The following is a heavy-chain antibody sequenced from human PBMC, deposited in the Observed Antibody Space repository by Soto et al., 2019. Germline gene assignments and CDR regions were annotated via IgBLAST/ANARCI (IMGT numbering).Heavy chain of an antibody. J-gene: IGHJ4*02. D-gene: IGHD1-26*01. CDR3: AKRTSGSDDYFDY. CDR1: GFTFSRYA. V-gene: IGHV3-23*01. Sequence: EVQLLESGGGLVQPGGSLRLSCAASGFTFSRYAMSWVRQAPGKGRERVSVISGSGGSTNYADSVKGRFSISRDNFKNTLYLQMNSLRADDTAVYYCAKRTSGSDDYFDYWGQGTLVTVSS. CDR2: ISGSGGST.